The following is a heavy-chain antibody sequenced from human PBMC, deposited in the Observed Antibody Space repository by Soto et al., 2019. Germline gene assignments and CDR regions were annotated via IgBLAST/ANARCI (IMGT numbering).Heavy chain of an antibody. D-gene: IGHD6-19*01. J-gene: IGHJ2*01. CDR2: IIGSGTRS. CDR3: AKGRVVAGYWYFDA. CDR1: GFTFSANG. V-gene: IGHV3-23*01. Sequence: EMQLLESGGDLAQPGGSLRISCAASGFTFSANGMNWVRQAPGKGLEWVSGIIGSGTRSYYADSVKGRFTISRDNSKNTVDLQMNSLRGEDTGVYYCAKGRVVAGYWYFDACGRGTVVSVSS.